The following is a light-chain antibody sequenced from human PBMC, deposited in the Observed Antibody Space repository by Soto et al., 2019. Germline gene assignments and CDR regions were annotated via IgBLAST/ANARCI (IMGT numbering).Light chain of an antibody. V-gene: IGKV1-5*01. CDR2: DAS. CDR3: QHYNSYSEA. CDR1: QGISTW. Sequence: DIQMTQSPSTLSASVGDRVTITCRASQGISTWLAWYQQKPGTAPKLLIYDASSLESGVPSRFSGSGSGTEFTLTISSLQPDDFATYYCQHYNSYSEALGQGTKVDIK. J-gene: IGKJ1*01.